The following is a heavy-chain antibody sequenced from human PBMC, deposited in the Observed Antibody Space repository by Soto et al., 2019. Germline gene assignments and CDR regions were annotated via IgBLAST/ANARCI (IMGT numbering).Heavy chain of an antibody. CDR2: IVVGSGNT. V-gene: IGHV1-58*01. CDR1: GFTFTSSA. D-gene: IGHD3-22*01. Sequence: EASVKVSCKASGFTFTSSAVQWVRQARGQRLEWIGWIVVGSGNTNYAQEFQERVTITRDMSTSTAYMELSSLRSEDTAVYYCAAGPYYYDSSGYPDAFDIWGQGTMVTVSS. J-gene: IGHJ3*02. CDR3: AAGPYYYDSSGYPDAFDI.